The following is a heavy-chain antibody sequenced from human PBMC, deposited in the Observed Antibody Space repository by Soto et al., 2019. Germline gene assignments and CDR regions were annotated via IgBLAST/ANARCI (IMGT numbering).Heavy chain of an antibody. CDR3: ARSGRGSFTPPHYFDY. Sequence: SETLSLTCAVSGDSISSSNWWSWVRQPPGKGLEWIGEIYHSGSTNYNPSLKSRVTISVDKSKNQFSLKLSSVTAADTAVYYCARSGRGSFTPPHYFDYWGQGTLVTVLL. CDR1: GDSISSSNW. J-gene: IGHJ4*02. D-gene: IGHD2-15*01. CDR2: IYHSGST. V-gene: IGHV4-4*02.